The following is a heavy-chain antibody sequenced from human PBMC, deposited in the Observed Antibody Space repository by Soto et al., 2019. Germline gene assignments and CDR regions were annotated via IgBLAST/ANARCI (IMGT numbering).Heavy chain of an antibody. D-gene: IGHD3-10*01. Sequence: EVQLLESGGPLVQPGGSLRLSCAASGFTFSSFAMSWVRQAPGKGLEWVSGIGGSGGSTYYADSVKGRFTISRDNSKNALYLQMNSLRAEDTAVYYCVKESTTAVYGLGAYYFDYWGQGTLVIVSS. CDR2: IGGSGGST. CDR1: GFTFSSFA. V-gene: IGHV3-23*01. CDR3: VKESTTAVYGLGAYYFDY. J-gene: IGHJ4*02.